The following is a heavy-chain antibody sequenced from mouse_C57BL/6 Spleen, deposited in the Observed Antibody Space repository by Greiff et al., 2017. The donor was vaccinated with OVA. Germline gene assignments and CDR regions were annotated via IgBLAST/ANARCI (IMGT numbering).Heavy chain of an antibody. CDR2: IDPSDSYT. CDR1: GYTFTSYW. Sequence: QVQLQQPGAELVMPGASVKLSCKASGYTFTSYWMHWVKQRPGQGLEWIGEIDPSDSYTNYNQKFKGKSTLTVDKSSSTAYMQLSSLTSEDSAVYYCARDYYSSSYFDYWGQGTTLTVSS. D-gene: IGHD1-1*01. J-gene: IGHJ2*01. CDR3: ARDYYSSSYFDY. V-gene: IGHV1-69*01.